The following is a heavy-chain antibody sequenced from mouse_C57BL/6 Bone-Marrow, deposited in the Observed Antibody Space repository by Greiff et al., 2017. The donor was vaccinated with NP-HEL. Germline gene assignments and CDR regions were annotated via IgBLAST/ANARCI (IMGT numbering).Heavy chain of an antibody. CDR2: IDPSDSYT. CDR3: AYRGWLLPWYFYF. Sequence: QVQLQQPGAELVMPGASVKPSCKASGYTFTSYWMHWVKQRPGQGLEWIGEIDPSDSYTNYNQKLKGKSTLTVEKSSSTAYMQLSSLTSEDSAVSYCAYRGWLLPWYFYFWGTGTAVTVTS. J-gene: IGHJ1*03. V-gene: IGHV1-69*01. D-gene: IGHD2-3*01. CDR1: GYTFTSYW.